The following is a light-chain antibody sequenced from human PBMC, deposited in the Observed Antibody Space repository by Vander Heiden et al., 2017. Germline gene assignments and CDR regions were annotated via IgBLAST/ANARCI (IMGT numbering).Light chain of an antibody. CDR1: SSDVGGYNY. V-gene: IGLV2-14*03. Sequence: QSALTQPASVSGSPGQAITIACTGTSSDVGGYNYVSWYQQHPGNAPKLMIYDVSKRPSGVSNRFADSKSGNTASLTISGLQAEDEADYYCSSYTSSSTLVFGGGTKLTVL. CDR3: SSYTSSSTLV. J-gene: IGLJ3*02. CDR2: DVS.